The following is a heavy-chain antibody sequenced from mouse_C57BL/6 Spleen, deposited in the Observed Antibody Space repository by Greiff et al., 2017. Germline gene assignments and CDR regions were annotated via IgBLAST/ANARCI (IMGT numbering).Heavy chain of an antibody. CDR1: GYTFTGYW. CDR3: ARGQYRENYAMDY. D-gene: IGHD5-1*01. CDR2: ILPGSGST. J-gene: IGHJ4*01. V-gene: IGHV1-9*01. Sequence: VHLVESGAELMKPGASVKLSCKATGYTFTGYWIEWVKQRPGHGLEWIGEILPGSGSTNYNEKFKGKATFTADTSSTTAYMQLSSLTTEDSAIYYCARGQYRENYAMDYWGQGASVTVSS.